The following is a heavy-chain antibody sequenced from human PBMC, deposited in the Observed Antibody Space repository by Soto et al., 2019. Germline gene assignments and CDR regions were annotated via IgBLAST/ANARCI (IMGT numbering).Heavy chain of an antibody. Sequence: GGSLRLSCAASGFTFSSYSMNWVRQAPGKGLEWVSSISSSSSYIYYADSVKGRFTISRDNAKNSLYLQMNSLRAEDTAVYYCAREGSEYSSSYYFDYWGQGTLVTVSS. V-gene: IGHV3-21*01. CDR1: GFTFSSYS. D-gene: IGHD6-6*01. CDR2: ISSSSSYI. CDR3: AREGSEYSSSYYFDY. J-gene: IGHJ4*02.